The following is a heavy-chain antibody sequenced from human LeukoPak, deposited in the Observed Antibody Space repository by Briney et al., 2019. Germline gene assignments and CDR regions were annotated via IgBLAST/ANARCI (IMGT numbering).Heavy chain of an antibody. CDR2: IYWDDDR. CDR3: AHRKNYYDSSVFDN. D-gene: IGHD3-22*01. J-gene: IGHJ4*02. V-gene: IGHV2-5*02. Sequence: SGPTLVHPTQTLTLTCTFSGFSLNTRGVGVGWIRQPPGRALEWLALIYWDDDRRYSPSLKSRLTITKDTSKSQVVLTMTNMDPVDTATYFCAHRKNYYDSSVFDNWGQGTLVTVSS. CDR1: GFSLNTRGVG.